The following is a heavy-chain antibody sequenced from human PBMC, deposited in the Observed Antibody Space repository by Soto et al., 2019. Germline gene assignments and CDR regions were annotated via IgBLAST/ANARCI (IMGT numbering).Heavy chain of an antibody. CDR1: GFTVSSNY. CDR3: ARAGSSSLIFDY. Sequence: GGSLRLSCAASGFTVSSNYMSWVRQAPGKGLEWVSVIYSCGSTYYADSVKGRFTISRDNSKNTLYLQMNSLRAEDTAVYYCARAGSSSLIFDYWGQGTLVTVSS. V-gene: IGHV3-53*01. D-gene: IGHD6-6*01. J-gene: IGHJ4*02. CDR2: IYSCGST.